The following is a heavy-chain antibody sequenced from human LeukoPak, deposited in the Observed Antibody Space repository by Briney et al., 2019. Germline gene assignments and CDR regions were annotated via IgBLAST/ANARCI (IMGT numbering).Heavy chain of an antibody. CDR2: IIPIFGTA. CDR3: ASPGHYYYDSSGYIGDYYGMDV. Sequence: GASVNVSCKASGGTFSSYAISWVRQAPGQGLEWMGGIIPIFGTANYAQKFQGRVTITADESTSTAYMELSSLRSEDTAVYYCASPGHYYYDSSGYIGDYYGMDVWGQGTTVTVSS. V-gene: IGHV1-69*13. CDR1: GGTFSSYA. J-gene: IGHJ6*02. D-gene: IGHD3-22*01.